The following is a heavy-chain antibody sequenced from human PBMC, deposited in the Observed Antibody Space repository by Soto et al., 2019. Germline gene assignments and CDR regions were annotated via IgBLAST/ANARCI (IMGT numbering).Heavy chain of an antibody. CDR2: INWNGGST. Sequence: GGSLRLSCAASGFTFDDYGMSWVRQAPGKGLEWVSGINWNGGSTGYADSVKGRFTISRDNAKNSLYLQMNSLRAEDTALYYCARDIFSGWYQYYYYGMDVWGQGTTVTVSS. D-gene: IGHD6-19*01. J-gene: IGHJ6*02. CDR3: ARDIFSGWYQYYYYGMDV. CDR1: GFTFDDYG. V-gene: IGHV3-20*04.